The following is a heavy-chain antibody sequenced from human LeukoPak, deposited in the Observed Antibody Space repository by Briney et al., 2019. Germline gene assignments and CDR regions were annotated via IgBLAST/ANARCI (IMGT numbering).Heavy chain of an antibody. D-gene: IGHD2-8*01. J-gene: IGHJ4*02. CDR3: AKTDPYALYYFDY. CDR1: GFTFSSYA. Sequence: PGGSLRLSCAASGFTFSSYAMSWVRQAPGKGLEWVSAISGSGGSTYYTDSVRGRFTISRDNSKNTLYLQMNSLRAEDTAVYYCAKTDPYALYYFDYWGQGTLVTVSS. V-gene: IGHV3-23*01. CDR2: ISGSGGST.